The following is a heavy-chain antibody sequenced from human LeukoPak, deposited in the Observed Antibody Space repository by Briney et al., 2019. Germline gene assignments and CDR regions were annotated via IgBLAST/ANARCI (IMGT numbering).Heavy chain of an antibody. CDR2: ISGSSRYI. CDR1: GFTLSGYG. Sequence: PGGSLRLSCAASGFTLSGYGMNWVRQAPGKGLEWVSYISGSSRYIYYADSVRGRFTISRDNAKNALYLQMNSLRVEDTAVYYCTRDPSRGGWSLDHWGQGSVVIVSS. V-gene: IGHV3-21*01. CDR3: TRDPSRGGWSLDH. D-gene: IGHD6-19*01. J-gene: IGHJ4*02.